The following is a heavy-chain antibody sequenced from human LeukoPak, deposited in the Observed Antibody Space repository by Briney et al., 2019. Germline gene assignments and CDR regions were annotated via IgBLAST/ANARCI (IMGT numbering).Heavy chain of an antibody. CDR1: SGSIGSSSNY. CDR3: ARASFNVVFGNWFDP. Sequence: PSETLSLTCTVSSGSIGSSSNYWGWIRQAPGKGLEWIGNVYYSGSTFYNPSLKSRVTISVDTSKNQFSLKLRSVTAADTAIYYCARASFNVVFGNWFDPWDQGTLVTVSS. CDR2: VYYSGST. V-gene: IGHV4-39*01. J-gene: IGHJ5*02. D-gene: IGHD2-8*01.